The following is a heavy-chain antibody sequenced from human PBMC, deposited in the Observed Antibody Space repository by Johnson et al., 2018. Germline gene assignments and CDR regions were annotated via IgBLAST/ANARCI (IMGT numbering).Heavy chain of an antibody. CDR3: ARDRVPAAILGV. CDR2: IKQDGSEK. Sequence: VQLQESGGGLVQPGGSXRLSCAASGFTFSSYWMSWVRQAPGKGLEWVANIKQDGSEKYYVDSVKGRFTISRDNAKNSLYLQMNSLGAEDTAVYYCARDRVPAAILGVWGKGTTVTVSS. CDR1: GFTFSSYW. D-gene: IGHD2-2*02. J-gene: IGHJ6*04. V-gene: IGHV3-7*01.